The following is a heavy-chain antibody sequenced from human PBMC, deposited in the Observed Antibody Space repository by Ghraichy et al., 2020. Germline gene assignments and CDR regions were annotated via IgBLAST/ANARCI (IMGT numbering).Heavy chain of an antibody. CDR2: IIPIFGTA. V-gene: IGHV1-69*05. CDR3: ARGGYCSSTSCYAGLALYFDY. D-gene: IGHD2-2*01. Sequence: SVKVSCKASGGTFSSYAISWVRQAPGQGLEWMGGIIPIFGTANYAQKFQGRVTITTDESTSTAYMELSSLRSEDTAVYYCARGGYCSSTSCYAGLALYFDYWGQGTLVTVSS. CDR1: GGTFSSYA. J-gene: IGHJ4*02.